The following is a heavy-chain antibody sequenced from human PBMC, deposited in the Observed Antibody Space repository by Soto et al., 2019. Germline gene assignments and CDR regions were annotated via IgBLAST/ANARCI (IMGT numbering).Heavy chain of an antibody. J-gene: IGHJ4*02. CDR3: ARDAFSSSHFDY. CDR2: VYYSGST. Sequence: QVQLQESGPGLVKPSETLSLTCTVSGGSISNYYWSWIRQPPGKGLEWIGHVYYSGSTNYNPSLKSRVTISVDTSKNQFSLKLSSVTAADTAVYYCARDAFSSSHFDYWGQGIPVTVSS. D-gene: IGHD2-2*01. CDR1: GGSISNYY. V-gene: IGHV4-59*01.